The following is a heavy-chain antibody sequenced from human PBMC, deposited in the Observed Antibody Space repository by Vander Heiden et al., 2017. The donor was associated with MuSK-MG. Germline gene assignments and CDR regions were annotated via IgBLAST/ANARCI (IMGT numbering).Heavy chain of an antibody. CDR1: GGSISSSSYY. CDR3: ARQPYGGNDDY. D-gene: IGHD4-17*01. CDR2: IYYTGSTFYT. V-gene: IGHV4-39*01. J-gene: IGHJ4*02. Sequence: QLQLQESGPALVKPSETLPLTCTVSGGSISSSSYYWGWIRQPPGKGLEWIGIIYYTGSTFYTYYKPSLKSRVTISVDTAKNQFSMKVTSVTAADTAVYYVARQPYGGNDDYWGQGTLVTVYS.